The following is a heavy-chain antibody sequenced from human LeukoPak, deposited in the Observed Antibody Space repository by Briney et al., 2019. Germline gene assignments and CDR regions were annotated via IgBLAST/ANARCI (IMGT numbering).Heavy chain of an antibody. CDR2: IYPGDSDT. D-gene: IGHD3-9*01. CDR3: ARGYDILTGYYDY. J-gene: IGHJ4*02. CDR1: GYRFTSYW. Sequence: GESLKISFKGSGYRFTSYWIGWVRPMPGKGPEWMAIIYPGDSDTRYSPSFQGQVTISAGKSISTAYLQWSSLKASDTAMYYCARGYDILTGYYDYWGQGTLVTVSS. V-gene: IGHV5-51*01.